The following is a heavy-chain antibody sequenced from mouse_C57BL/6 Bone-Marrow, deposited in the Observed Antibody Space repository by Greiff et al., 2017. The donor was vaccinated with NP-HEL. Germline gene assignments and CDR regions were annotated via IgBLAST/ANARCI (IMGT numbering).Heavy chain of an antibody. V-gene: IGHV1-9*01. D-gene: IGHD2-4*01. CDR1: GYTFTGYW. CDR3: ARGLADYDYDGGVYYAMDY. J-gene: IGHJ4*01. Sequence: VMLVESGAELMKPGASVKLSCKATGYTFTGYWIEWVKQRPGHGLEWIGEILPGSGSTNYNEKFKGKATFTADTSSNTAYMQLSSLTTEDSAIYYCARGLADYDYDGGVYYAMDYWGQGTSVTVSS. CDR2: ILPGSGST.